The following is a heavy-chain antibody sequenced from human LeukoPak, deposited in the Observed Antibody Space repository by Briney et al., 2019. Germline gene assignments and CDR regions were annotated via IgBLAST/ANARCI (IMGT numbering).Heavy chain of an antibody. V-gene: IGHV1-8*01. J-gene: IGHJ6*03. D-gene: IGHD3-3*01. CDR2: MNPNSGNT. Sequence: ASVKVSCKASGYTFTSYDINWVRQATGQGLEWMGWMNPNSGNTGYAQKLQGRVTMTTDTSTSTAYMELRSLRSDDTAVYYCARTRYDFWSGYFGLYYYYMDVWGKGTTVTVSS. CDR3: ARTRYDFWSGYFGLYYYYMDV. CDR1: GYTFTSYD.